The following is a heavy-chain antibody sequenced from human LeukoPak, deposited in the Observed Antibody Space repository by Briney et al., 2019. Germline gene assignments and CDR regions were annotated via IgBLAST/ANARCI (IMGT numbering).Heavy chain of an antibody. Sequence: GESLKISCKGSGYSFTSYWIGWVRPMPGKGLEWMGIIYPGDSDTRYSPSFQGQVTISADKSISTAYLQWSSLKASDTAMYYCARGEVYCSGGSCYSDYFDYWGQGTLVTVSS. D-gene: IGHD2-15*01. V-gene: IGHV5-51*01. CDR3: ARGEVYCSGGSCYSDYFDY. CDR2: IYPGDSDT. J-gene: IGHJ4*02. CDR1: GYSFTSYW.